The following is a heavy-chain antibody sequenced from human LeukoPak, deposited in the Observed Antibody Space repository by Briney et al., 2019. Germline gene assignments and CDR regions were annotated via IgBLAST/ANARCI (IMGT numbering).Heavy chain of an antibody. CDR1: GFTFSSYS. CDR3: ARDPHGEDFKDAFDI. Sequence: GGSLRLSCAASGFTFSSYSMNWVRQAPGKGLEWVSSISSSSSYIYYADSVKGRFTISRDNAKNSLYLQMNSLRAEDTAVYYCARDPHGEDFKDAFDIWGQGTMVTVSS. D-gene: IGHD3-10*01. J-gene: IGHJ3*02. CDR2: ISSSSSYI. V-gene: IGHV3-21*01.